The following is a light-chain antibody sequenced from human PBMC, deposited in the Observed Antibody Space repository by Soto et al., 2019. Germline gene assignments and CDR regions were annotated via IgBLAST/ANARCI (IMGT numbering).Light chain of an antibody. V-gene: IGKV1-39*01. CDR1: QTISSF. Sequence: DIQMTQSPPSLSASVGDSVTITCRASQTISSFVNWLQQKPGKPPRVLISAASRLQSGVPSRFSGSGAGTDFTLTFSSLQPEDFATYYCQQSYIIPLTFGGGTKVDIK. CDR2: AAS. J-gene: IGKJ4*01. CDR3: QQSYIIPLT.